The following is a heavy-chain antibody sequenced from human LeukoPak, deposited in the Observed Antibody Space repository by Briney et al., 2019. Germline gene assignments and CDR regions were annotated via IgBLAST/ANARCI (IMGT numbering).Heavy chain of an antibody. J-gene: IGHJ4*02. CDR3: ARSRYDYIWGIDY. D-gene: IGHD3-16*01. V-gene: IGHV3-23*01. Sequence: GGSLRLSCAASGFTFSSYGMHWVRQAPGKGLEWVSAISGSGGSTYYADSVKGRFTISRDNAKNTLYLQMNSLRDEDTAVFYCARSRYDYIWGIDYWGQGTLVTIYS. CDR1: GFTFSSYG. CDR2: ISGSGGST.